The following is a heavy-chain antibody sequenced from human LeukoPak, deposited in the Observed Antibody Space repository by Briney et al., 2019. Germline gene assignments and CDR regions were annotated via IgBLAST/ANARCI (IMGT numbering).Heavy chain of an antibody. Sequence: PSETLSLTCNVSGYSISSGYYWGWIRQPPGKGLEWIGSIYYSGSTYYNPSLKSRVTISVDTSKNQFSLKLSSVTAADTAVYYCASNSDDSSSSYWGQGTLVTVSS. CDR2: IYYSGST. CDR1: GYSISSGYY. CDR3: ASNSDDSSSSY. J-gene: IGHJ4*02. D-gene: IGHD3-22*01. V-gene: IGHV4-38-2*02.